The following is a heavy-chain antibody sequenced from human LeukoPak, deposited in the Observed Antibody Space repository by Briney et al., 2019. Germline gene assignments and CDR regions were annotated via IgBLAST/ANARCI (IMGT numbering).Heavy chain of an antibody. V-gene: IGHV3-74*01. D-gene: IGHD3-3*01. CDR1: GFTISSYW. CDR3: ASIFEDYYDFWSGYLPIDY. Sequence: PGGSLRLSCAASGFTISSYWMHWVRQAPGKGLVWVSRINSDGSSTSYADSVKGRFTISRDNAKNTLYLQMNSLRAEDTAVYYCASIFEDYYDFWSGYLPIDYWGQGTLVTVSS. J-gene: IGHJ4*02. CDR2: INSDGSST.